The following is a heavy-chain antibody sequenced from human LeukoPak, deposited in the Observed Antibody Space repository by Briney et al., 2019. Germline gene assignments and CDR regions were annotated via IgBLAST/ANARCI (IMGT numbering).Heavy chain of an antibody. Sequence: RASETLSLTCTVSGGSIRSSYYYWGWIRQPPGKGLEWIGSIYDSGSTYYNPSLKSRVTISVDTSKNQFSLKLNSVTAADTAVYYCARGYYDSSGYFIPDYWGQGTLVTVSS. CDR2: IYDSGST. CDR1: GGSIRSSYYY. J-gene: IGHJ4*02. D-gene: IGHD3-22*01. V-gene: IGHV4-39*01. CDR3: ARGYYDSSGYFIPDY.